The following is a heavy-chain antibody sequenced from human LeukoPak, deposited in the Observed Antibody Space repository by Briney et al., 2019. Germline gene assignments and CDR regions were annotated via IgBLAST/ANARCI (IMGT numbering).Heavy chain of an antibody. CDR1: GFSFSSYA. CDR2: ICGSSSST. D-gene: IGHD2-15*01. CDR3: AKGSGGSCHSATDY. V-gene: IGHV3-23*01. J-gene: IGHJ4*02. Sequence: GGSLRLSCAASGFSFSSYAMNWVRQAPGKGLEWVSVICGSSSSTYYVDSVKGRFTISRDNSKNTLYLQMNRLRAEDTAIYYCAKGSGGSCHSATDYWGQGTLVTVSS.